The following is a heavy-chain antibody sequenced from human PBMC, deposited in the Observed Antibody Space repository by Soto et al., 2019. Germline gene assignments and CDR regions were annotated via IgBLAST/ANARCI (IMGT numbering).Heavy chain of an antibody. Sequence: PGESLKISCKGSGYSFTSYWISWVRQMPGKGLEWMGRIDPSDSYTNYSPSFQGHVTISADKSISTAYLQWSSLKVSDTAMYYCARQVAVAGIIDYYYYGMDVWGQGTTVTVSS. CDR2: IDPSDSYT. V-gene: IGHV5-10-1*01. CDR1: GYSFTSYW. D-gene: IGHD6-19*01. CDR3: ARQVAVAGIIDYYYYGMDV. J-gene: IGHJ6*02.